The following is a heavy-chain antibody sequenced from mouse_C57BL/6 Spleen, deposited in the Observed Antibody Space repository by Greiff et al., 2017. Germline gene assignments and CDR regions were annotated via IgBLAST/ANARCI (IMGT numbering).Heavy chain of an antibody. V-gene: IGHV1-52*01. CDR1: GYTFTSYW. J-gene: IGHJ2*01. D-gene: IGHD1-1*01. Sequence: QVQLQQPGAELVRPGSSVKLSCKASGYTFTSYWMHWVKQRPIQGLEWIGNIDPSDSETHYNQQFKDKATLTVDKSSSTAYMQLISLTSEDSAVYYCAITTVVSYYFDYWGQGTTLTVSS. CDR2: IDPSDSET. CDR3: AITTVVSYYFDY.